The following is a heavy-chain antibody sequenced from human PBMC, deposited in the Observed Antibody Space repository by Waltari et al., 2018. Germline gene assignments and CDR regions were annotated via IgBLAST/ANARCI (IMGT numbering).Heavy chain of an antibody. Sequence: QLQLQESGPGLVKPSETLSLTCTVSGGSISSSRYYWGWIRQPPGKGLEWIGSIYYSGSTYYNPSLKSRVTISVDTSKNQFSLKLSSVTAADTAVYYCARDLSPGRSWFDPWGQGTLVTVSS. V-gene: IGHV4-39*07. CDR3: ARDLSPGRSWFDP. CDR1: GGSISSSRYY. J-gene: IGHJ5*02. CDR2: IYYSGST.